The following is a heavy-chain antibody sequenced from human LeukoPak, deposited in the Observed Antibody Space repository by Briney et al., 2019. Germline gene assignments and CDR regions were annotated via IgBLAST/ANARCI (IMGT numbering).Heavy chain of an antibody. CDR3: SYYYDSSGYVDY. CDR2: IKSKADGGTI. J-gene: IGHJ4*02. CDR1: GFTFSDAW. Sequence: PGGSLRLSCAASGFTFSDAWMNWVRQAPGKGLEWVGRIKSKADGGTIDYAAPVKGRFTISRDDSKNTVYMQMNSLKTEDTAVYYWSYYYDSSGYVDYWGQGTLVTVSS. D-gene: IGHD3-22*01. V-gene: IGHV3-15*01.